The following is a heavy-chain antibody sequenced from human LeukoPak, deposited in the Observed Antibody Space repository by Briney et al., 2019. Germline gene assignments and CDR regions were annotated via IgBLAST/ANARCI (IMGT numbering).Heavy chain of an antibody. Sequence: ASVKVSCKVSGYTLTELSMHWVRQAPGKGLEWMGGFDPEDGETIYAQKFQGRVTMTEYTSTDTAYVELSRLRSEDTAVYYCARGPWEPDRNFDYWGQGTLVTVSS. CDR1: GYTLTELS. V-gene: IGHV1-24*01. CDR3: ARGPWEPDRNFDY. J-gene: IGHJ4*02. CDR2: FDPEDGET. D-gene: IGHD1-26*01.